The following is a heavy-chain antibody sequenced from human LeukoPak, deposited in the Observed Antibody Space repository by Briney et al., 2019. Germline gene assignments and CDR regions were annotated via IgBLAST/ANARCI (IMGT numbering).Heavy chain of an antibody. D-gene: IGHD3-22*01. CDR1: GFTFTTYA. V-gene: IGHV3-23*01. Sequence: GGSLRLSGAASGFTFTTYAMSWVRQAPGKGLEWVSLISGSGGSTSYADSVRGRFTLSRDSSKNNLYLQMNSLRAEDTAVYYCAKPLLHYDSSGYCSPLDSWGQGTLVTVSS. CDR2: ISGSGGST. CDR3: AKPLLHYDSSGYCSPLDS. J-gene: IGHJ4*02.